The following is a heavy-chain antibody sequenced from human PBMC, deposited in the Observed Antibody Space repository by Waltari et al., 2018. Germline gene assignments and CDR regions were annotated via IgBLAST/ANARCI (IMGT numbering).Heavy chain of an antibody. D-gene: IGHD3-9*01. CDR3: ARAARYDILTGYYRPFDY. V-gene: IGHV1-3*01. CDR2: INAGNGII. Sequence: QVQLVQSGAEVKKPGASVKVSCKASGYTFPSYAMHLVRQAPGQRLEWMGWINAGNGIIKYSQKFQGRVTITRDTSASTAYMELSSLRSEDTAVYYCARAARYDILTGYYRPFDYWGQGTLVTVSS. CDR1: GYTFPSYA. J-gene: IGHJ4*02.